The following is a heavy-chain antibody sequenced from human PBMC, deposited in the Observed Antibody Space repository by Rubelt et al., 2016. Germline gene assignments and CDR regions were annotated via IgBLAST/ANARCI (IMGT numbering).Heavy chain of an antibody. Sequence: QVQLVQSGAEVKKPGASVKVSCKASGYTFTSYAMHWVRQAPGQRLEWMGWINAGNGNTKYSQKFQGRVTITRCSSASTAYMELSSLRSEDTAVYYCARSEVVVITTYVYYYGMDVWGQGTTVTVSS. CDR1: GYTFTSYA. CDR2: INAGNGNT. D-gene: IGHD3-22*01. V-gene: IGHV1-3*01. J-gene: IGHJ6*02. CDR3: ARSEVVVITTYVYYYGMDV.